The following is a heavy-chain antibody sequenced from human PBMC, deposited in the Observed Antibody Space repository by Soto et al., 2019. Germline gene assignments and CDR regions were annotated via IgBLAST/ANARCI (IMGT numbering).Heavy chain of an antibody. CDR3: ASIAARPYYYYGMDV. CDR2: ISYDGSNK. J-gene: IGHJ6*02. CDR1: GFTFSSYA. D-gene: IGHD6-6*01. Sequence: PGGSLRLSCAASGFTFSSYAMPWVRQAPGKGLEWVAVISYDGSNKYYADSLKGRFTISRDNSKNPLYLQMDSLGAEDTAVYYCASIAARPYYYYGMDVWGQGTRVTVSS. V-gene: IGHV3-30-3*01.